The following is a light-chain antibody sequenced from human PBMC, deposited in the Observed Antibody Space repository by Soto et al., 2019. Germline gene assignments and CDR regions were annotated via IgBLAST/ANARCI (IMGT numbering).Light chain of an antibody. CDR2: DAS. V-gene: IGKV3-11*01. CDR3: QQRSNWPRT. CDR1: QSVSSS. J-gene: IGKJ3*01. Sequence: EIVLTQSPATLSLSPGERATLSCRASQSVSSSLAWYQQKPGQAPRLLIYDASNRATDIPARFSGSGSGTDFTLTISSLEPEDFAVYFCQQRSNWPRTFGPGTKVAI.